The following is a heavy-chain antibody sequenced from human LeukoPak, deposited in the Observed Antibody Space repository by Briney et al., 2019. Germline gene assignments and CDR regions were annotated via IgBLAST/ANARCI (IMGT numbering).Heavy chain of an antibody. CDR1: GFTSSNYE. CDR3: ASLAVAGDYFDY. CDR2: ISSSGSTI. V-gene: IGHV3-48*03. Sequence: GGSLRLSCAASGFTSSNYEMTWVRQAPGKGLEWVSYISSSGSTIYYADSVKGRFTISRDNAKNSLYLQMNSLGAEDTAVYYCASLAVAGDYFDYWGQGTLVTVSS. J-gene: IGHJ4*02. D-gene: IGHD6-19*01.